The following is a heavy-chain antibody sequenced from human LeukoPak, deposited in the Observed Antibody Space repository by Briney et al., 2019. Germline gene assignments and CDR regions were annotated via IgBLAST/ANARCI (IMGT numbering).Heavy chain of an antibody. CDR3: ARRQTHSGSYADTFDL. Sequence: GGSLRLSCAASGFTFSSYWMHWVRQAPGKGLVWVSRINTDGSSTKYADSVKGRFTISRDTAKNTLYLQMNSLRAEDTAVYYCARRQTHSGSYADTFDLWGQGTMVTVSS. CDR2: INTDGSST. CDR1: GFTFSSYW. D-gene: IGHD1-26*01. J-gene: IGHJ3*01. V-gene: IGHV3-74*03.